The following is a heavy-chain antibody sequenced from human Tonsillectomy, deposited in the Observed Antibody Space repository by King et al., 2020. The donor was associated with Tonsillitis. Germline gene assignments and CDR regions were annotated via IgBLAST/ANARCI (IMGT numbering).Heavy chain of an antibody. CDR1: GFSLSTSAMR. V-gene: IGHV2-70*04. D-gene: IGHD4-11*01. J-gene: IGHJ4*02. CDR2: IDCDDDK. CDR3: ARTNYSPYYFDY. Sequence: VTLKESGPALVKPTQTLTLTCTFAGFSLSTSAMRVTWVRQPPGKALEWVARIDCDDDKFYTPSLKTRLTISKEPSKNQVVLTMTNMDPVDTATYYCARTNYSPYYFDYWGQGTLVTVSS.